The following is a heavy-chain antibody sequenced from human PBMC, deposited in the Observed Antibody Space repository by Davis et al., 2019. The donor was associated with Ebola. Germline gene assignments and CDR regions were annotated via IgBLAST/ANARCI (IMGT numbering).Heavy chain of an antibody. D-gene: IGHD3-10*01. CDR3: ARKGVSGELDY. J-gene: IGHJ4*02. V-gene: IGHV4-34*01. CDR2: INHSGST. Sequence: SETLSLTCAVYGGSFSGYYWNWIRQPPGKGLEWIGEINHSGSTNYNPSLKSRVTISVDTSKNQFSLRLTSVTAADTAVYYCARKGVSGELDYWGQGTLVIVSS. CDR1: GGSFSGYY.